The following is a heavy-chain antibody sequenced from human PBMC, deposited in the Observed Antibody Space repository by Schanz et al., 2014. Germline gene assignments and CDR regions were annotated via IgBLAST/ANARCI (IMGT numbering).Heavy chain of an antibody. Sequence: EVQVVESGGGLVQPGGSLRLSCAASGFTFSSYSMNWVRQAPGKGLEWVSYISSSSSTRYYADSVKGRFTISRDNAKNSLFLQMNSLRTEDTAVYYCARLDPYCRSGTCSRAFDFWGQGTLVTVSS. CDR3: ARLDPYCRSGTCSRAFDF. J-gene: IGHJ4*02. CDR1: GFTFSSYS. V-gene: IGHV3-48*01. CDR2: ISSSSSTR. D-gene: IGHD2-15*01.